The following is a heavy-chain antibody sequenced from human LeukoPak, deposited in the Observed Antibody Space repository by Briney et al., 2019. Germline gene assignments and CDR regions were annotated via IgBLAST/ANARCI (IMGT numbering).Heavy chain of an antibody. D-gene: IGHD2-2*01. Sequence: SETLSLTCTVSGGSISSYYWSWIRQPAGKGLEWIRRIYTSGSTNYNPSLKSRVTMSVDTSKNQFSLKLSSVTAADTAVYYCARGSRGYCSSTSCYYMDVWGKGTTVTVSS. CDR1: GGSISSYY. CDR2: IYTSGST. J-gene: IGHJ6*03. CDR3: ARGSRGYCSSTSCYYMDV. V-gene: IGHV4-4*07.